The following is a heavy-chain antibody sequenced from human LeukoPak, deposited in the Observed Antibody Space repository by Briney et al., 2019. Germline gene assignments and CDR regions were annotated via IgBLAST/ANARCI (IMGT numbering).Heavy chain of an antibody. D-gene: IGHD3-3*01. CDR3: AKTERVRFLEHWYFDL. V-gene: IGHV4-39*01. Sequence: PSETLSLTCTVSGGSISSSSYYWGWIRQPPGKGLEWIGSIYYSGSTYYNPSLKSRVTISVDTSKNQFSLKLSSVTAADTAVYYCAKTERVRFLEHWYFDLWGRGTLVTVSS. CDR1: GGSISSSSYY. J-gene: IGHJ2*01. CDR2: IYYSGST.